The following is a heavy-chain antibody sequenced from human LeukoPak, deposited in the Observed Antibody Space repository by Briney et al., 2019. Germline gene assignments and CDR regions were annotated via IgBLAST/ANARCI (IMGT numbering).Heavy chain of an antibody. CDR2: IYYSGST. CDR1: GGSISSSSYY. CDR3: ARQRGEDTAMDLFDY. V-gene: IGHV4-39*01. D-gene: IGHD5-18*01. J-gene: IGHJ4*02. Sequence: SETLSLTCTVSGGSISSSSYYWGWIRQPPGKGLEWIGSIYYSGSTYYNPSLKSRVTISVDTSKNQFSLKLSSVTAADTAVYYCARQRGEDTAMDLFDYWGRGTLVTVSS.